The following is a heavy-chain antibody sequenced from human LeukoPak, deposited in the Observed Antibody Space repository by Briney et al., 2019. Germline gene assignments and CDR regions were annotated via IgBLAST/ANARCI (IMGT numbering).Heavy chain of an antibody. CDR1: GFIFSSYW. CDR3: ARGGGTMIRGIITTDFDY. J-gene: IGHJ4*02. CDR2: IKQDGSEK. V-gene: IGHV3-7*01. D-gene: IGHD3-10*01. Sequence: PGGSLRLSCAASGFIFSSYWMSWVRQAPGKGLEWVANIKQDGSEKNCVDSLKGRITISRDNAKNSLYLRMESLRAEDTAVYYCARGGGTMIRGIITTDFDYWGQGTLVTVSS.